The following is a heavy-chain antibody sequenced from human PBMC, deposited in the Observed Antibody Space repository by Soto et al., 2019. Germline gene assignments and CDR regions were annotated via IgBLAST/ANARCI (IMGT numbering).Heavy chain of an antibody. J-gene: IGHJ4*02. V-gene: IGHV3-7*03. Sequence: GGSLRLSCAASGFTFSSYWMSWVRQAPGKGLEWVANIKQDGSEKYYVDSVKGRFTISRDNAKNSLYLQMNSLRAEDTAVYYCARGTYYDFWSGYSYFDYWGQGTLVTVSS. CDR1: GFTFSSYW. D-gene: IGHD3-3*01. CDR3: ARGTYYDFWSGYSYFDY. CDR2: IKQDGSEK.